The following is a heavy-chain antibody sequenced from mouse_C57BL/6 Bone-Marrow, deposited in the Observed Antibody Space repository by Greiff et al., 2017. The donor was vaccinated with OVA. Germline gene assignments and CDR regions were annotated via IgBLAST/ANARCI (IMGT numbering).Heavy chain of an antibody. CDR3: ARHEIYYDYDGGYYYAMDY. CDR2: ISSGGSYT. J-gene: IGHJ4*01. CDR1: GFTFSSYG. Sequence: EVKLMESGGDLVKPGGSLKLSCAASGFTFSSYGMSWVRQTPDKRLEWVATISSGGSYTYYPDSVKGRFTISRDNAKNTLYLQMSSLKSEDTAMYYCARHEIYYDYDGGYYYAMDYWGQGTSVTVSS. V-gene: IGHV5-6*01. D-gene: IGHD2-4*01.